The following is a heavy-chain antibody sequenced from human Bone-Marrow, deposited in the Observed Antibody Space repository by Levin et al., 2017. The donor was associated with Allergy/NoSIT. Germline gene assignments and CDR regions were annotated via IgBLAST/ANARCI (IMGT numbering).Heavy chain of an antibody. CDR1: GYTFTNYD. CDR3: MKRLAPAGTTYSAFDF. CDR2: MNPNDGNT. Sequence: ASVKVSCKASGYTFTNYDINWVRQAPGQGLEWMGWMNPNDGNTGYAPKFQGRVTMTRNPSISTAYMELSSLGSDDTAAYYCMKRLAPAGTTYSAFDFWGQGTMVTV. V-gene: IGHV1-8*01. D-gene: IGHD1-1*01. J-gene: IGHJ3*01.